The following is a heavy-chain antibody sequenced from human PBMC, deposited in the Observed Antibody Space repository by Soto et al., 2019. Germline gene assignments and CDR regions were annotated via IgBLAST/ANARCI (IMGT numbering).Heavy chain of an antibody. J-gene: IGHJ3*02. CDR2: IYTSGST. Sequence: SETLSLTCTVSGGSISSYYWSWIRQPAGKGLEWIGRIYTSGSTNYNPSLKSRVTMSVDTSKNQFSLKLSSVTAADTAVYYCARVVYDTARNAFDIWGQGTMVTVSS. V-gene: IGHV4-4*07. CDR1: GGSISSYY. D-gene: IGHD3-22*01. CDR3: ARVVYDTARNAFDI.